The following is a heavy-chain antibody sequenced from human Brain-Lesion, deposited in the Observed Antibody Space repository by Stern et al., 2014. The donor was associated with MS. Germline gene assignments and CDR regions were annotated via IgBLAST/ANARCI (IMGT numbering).Heavy chain of an antibody. CDR2: IYYSGFT. CDR3: ARHDSVPRPSQLYSARDRGPGYFDY. J-gene: IGHJ4*02. Sequence: QLVESGPGLVKPSETLSLTCTVSGGSISSSTYYWAWIRQPPGKGLEWIGNIYYSGFTYYTPSLKSRVTISVDMPKNQFSLKLSSVTAADTAIYYCARHDSVPRPSQLYSARDRGPGYFDYWGQGTLVTVSS. CDR1: GGSISSSTYY. V-gene: IGHV4-39*01. D-gene: IGHD1-26*01.